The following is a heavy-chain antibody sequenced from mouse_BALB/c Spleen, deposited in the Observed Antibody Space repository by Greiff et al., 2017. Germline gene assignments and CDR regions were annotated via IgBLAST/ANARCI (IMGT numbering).Heavy chain of an antibody. V-gene: IGHV5-12-2*01. D-gene: IGHD6-1*01. CDR1: GFTFSSYT. CDR3: ASQIHSEGFDY. Sequence: EVKLVESGGGLVQPGGSLKLSCAASGFTFSSYTMSWVRQTPEKRLEWVAYISNGGGSTYYPDTVKGRFTISRDNAKNTLYLQMSSLKSEDTAMYYCASQIHSEGFDYWGQGTTLTVSS. CDR2: ISNGGGST. J-gene: IGHJ2*01.